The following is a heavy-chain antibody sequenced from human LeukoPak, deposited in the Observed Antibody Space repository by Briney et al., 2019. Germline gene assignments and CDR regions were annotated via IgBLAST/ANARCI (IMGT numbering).Heavy chain of an antibody. Sequence: GASVKVSCKASGYTFTSYGISWVRQAPGQGLEWMGWISAYNDNTNYAQKLQGRVTMTTDTSTSTAYMELRSLRSDDTAVYYCARVWIKHGTYNSFAPWGKGTRSPSPQ. CDR3: ARVWIKHGTYNSFAP. CDR1: GYTFTSYG. D-gene: IGHD5-24*01. V-gene: IGHV1-18*01. J-gene: IGHJ5*02. CDR2: ISAYNDNT.